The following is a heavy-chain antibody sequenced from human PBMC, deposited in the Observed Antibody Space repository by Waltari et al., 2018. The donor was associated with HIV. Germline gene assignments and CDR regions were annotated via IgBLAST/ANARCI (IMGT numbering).Heavy chain of an antibody. J-gene: IGHJ4*02. CDR1: GYTFSNHW. Sequence: EVQLVQSGAEVKKPGESLKISCKGSGYTFSNHWIGWVRQMPGKGLEWMGISYPGDSDTKYSPSFQGQVTISVDKSISTAYLQWSSLKASDTAMYYCARHLVEGYSHAFGYWGQGTLVAVSS. CDR3: ARHLVEGYSHAFGY. CDR2: SYPGDSDT. V-gene: IGHV5-51*01. D-gene: IGHD3-16*01.